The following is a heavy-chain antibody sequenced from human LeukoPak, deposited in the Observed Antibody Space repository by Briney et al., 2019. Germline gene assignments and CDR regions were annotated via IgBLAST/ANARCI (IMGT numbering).Heavy chain of an antibody. D-gene: IGHD3-10*01. V-gene: IGHV1-2*02. Sequence: ASVKVSCKASGYTFTSYGISWVRQAPGQGLEWMGWINPNSGGTNYAQKFQGRVTMTRDTSISTAYMELSRLRSDDTAVYYCARGGSGSYYYPFDPWGQGTLVTVSS. CDR2: INPNSGGT. CDR3: ARGGSGSYYYPFDP. CDR1: GYTFTSYG. J-gene: IGHJ5*02.